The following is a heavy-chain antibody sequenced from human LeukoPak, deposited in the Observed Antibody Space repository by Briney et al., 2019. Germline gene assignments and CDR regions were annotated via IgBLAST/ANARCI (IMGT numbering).Heavy chain of an antibody. J-gene: IGHJ4*02. CDR1: GYTFTGYY. CDR3: ARGPYDYVWGSQYYFDY. Sequence: GASVKVSCKASGYTFTGYYMHWVRQAPGQGLEWMGWINPNSGGTNYAQKFQGWVTMTRDTSISTAYMELSRLRSDDTAVYYCARGPYDYVWGSQYYFDYWGQGTLVTVSS. D-gene: IGHD3-16*01. V-gene: IGHV1-2*04. CDR2: INPNSGGT.